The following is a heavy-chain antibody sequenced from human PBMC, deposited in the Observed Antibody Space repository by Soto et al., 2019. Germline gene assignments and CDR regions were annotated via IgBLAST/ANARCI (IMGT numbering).Heavy chain of an antibody. CDR2: IYPGDSDT. J-gene: IGHJ3*02. CDR1: GYSFTSYW. D-gene: IGHD2-15*01. V-gene: IGHV5-51*01. Sequence: GESLKISCKGSGYSFTSYWIGWVRQMPGKGLEWMGIIYPGDSDTRYSPSFQGQVTISAVKSISTAYLQWSSLKASDTAMYFCASPHCSGGSCYAFDIWGHGTMVTVSS. CDR3: ASPHCSGGSCYAFDI.